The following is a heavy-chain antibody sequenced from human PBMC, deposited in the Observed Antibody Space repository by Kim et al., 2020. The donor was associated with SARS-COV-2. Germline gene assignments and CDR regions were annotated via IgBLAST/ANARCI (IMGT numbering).Heavy chain of an antibody. CDR3: ARYDF. J-gene: IGHJ4*02. V-gene: IGHV4-34*01. D-gene: IGHD3-3*01. Sequence: IDHSGSANYNPSLTSRVTVSIDTSKHQFSLKMNSVTAADTAIYYCARYDFWSRGTLVTVSS. CDR2: IDHSGSA.